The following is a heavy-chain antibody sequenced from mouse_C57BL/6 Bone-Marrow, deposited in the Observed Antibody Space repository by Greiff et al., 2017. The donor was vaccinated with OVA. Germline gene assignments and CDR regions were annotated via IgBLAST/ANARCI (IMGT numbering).Heavy chain of an antibody. CDR2: ISSGSSTL. CDR1: GFTFSDYG. V-gene: IGHV5-17*01. J-gene: IGHJ2*01. Sequence: DVMLVESGGGLVKPGGSLKLSCAASGFTFSDYGMHWVRQAPEKGLEWVAYISSGSSTLYYADTVKGRFTISRDNAKNTLFLQMTSLRSEDTAMYYCASGLLRYYFDYWGQGTTLTVSS. CDR3: ASGLLRYYFDY. D-gene: IGHD3-1*01.